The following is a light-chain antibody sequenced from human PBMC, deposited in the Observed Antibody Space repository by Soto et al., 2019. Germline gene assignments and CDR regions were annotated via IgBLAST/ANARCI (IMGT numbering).Light chain of an antibody. CDR2: EAS. CDR1: RGIRND. CDR3: LQDFNYPFT. Sequence: AIQMTQSPSSLSASVGDRVTITCRASRGIRNDLAWYQQKPGKAPKLLIYEASSRHSGVPSRFSGSGSDTDFTLTISSLQPEDFATDYCLQDFNYPFTFGPGTKVHIK. J-gene: IGKJ3*01. V-gene: IGKV1-6*01.